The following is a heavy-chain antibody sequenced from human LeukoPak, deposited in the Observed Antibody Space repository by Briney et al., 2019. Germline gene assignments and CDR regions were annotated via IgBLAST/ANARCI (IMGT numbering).Heavy chain of an antibody. CDR1: GYTFTGYY. Sequence: GASVKVSCKASGYTFTGYYMHWVRQAPGQGLEWMGWINPNSGGTNYAQKFQGRVTMTRDTSISTAYMELSRLRSDDTAVYYCARTSYCSSTSCYRNGYFDYWGQGTLVTVSS. CDR2: INPNSGGT. V-gene: IGHV1-2*02. D-gene: IGHD2-2*01. CDR3: ARTSYCSSTSCYRNGYFDY. J-gene: IGHJ4*02.